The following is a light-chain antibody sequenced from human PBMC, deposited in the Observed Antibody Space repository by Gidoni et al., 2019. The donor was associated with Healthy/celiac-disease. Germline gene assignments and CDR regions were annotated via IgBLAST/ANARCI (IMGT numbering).Light chain of an antibody. CDR2: GAS. CDR3: QQYNNWHPWT. V-gene: IGKV3-15*01. CDR1: PSVSSN. Sequence: EIAMTQSPATPSVAPGERATLPCRASPSVSSNLALYQQKPGQTPRLLIIGASSRAAGMPARFSSSGSGTELTLTISSLQSEDVAVYYCQQYNNWHPWTFGQGTKVEIK. J-gene: IGKJ1*01.